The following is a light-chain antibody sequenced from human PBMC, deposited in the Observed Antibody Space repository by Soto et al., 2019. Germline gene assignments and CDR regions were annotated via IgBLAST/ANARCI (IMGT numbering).Light chain of an antibody. CDR3: QQSYSDPPIT. CDR1: QSIGSY. V-gene: IGKV1-39*01. Sequence: DIQMTQSPSSLSASVGDRGTITCRASQSIGSYLHWYQQKPGKAPNLLIYAASSLQSGVPPRFSGSGSGTDFSLTINSLQPEDFATYYCQQSYSDPPITFGQGTRLEIK. CDR2: AAS. J-gene: IGKJ5*01.